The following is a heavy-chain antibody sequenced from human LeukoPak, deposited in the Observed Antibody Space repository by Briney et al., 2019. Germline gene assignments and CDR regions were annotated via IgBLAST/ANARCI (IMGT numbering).Heavy chain of an antibody. D-gene: IGHD3-3*01. V-gene: IGHV3-23*01. CDR3: AKGVFTTFGVVISHFDY. CDR1: GFTFSNYA. CDR2: ISGSGGST. J-gene: IGHJ4*02. Sequence: PGGSLRLSCAASGFTFSNYAMSWVRQAPGKGLEWVSAISGSGGSTYYADSVKGRFTISRDNSKNALYLQMNSLRSEDTARYYCAKGVFTTFGVVISHFDYWGQGTLVTVSS.